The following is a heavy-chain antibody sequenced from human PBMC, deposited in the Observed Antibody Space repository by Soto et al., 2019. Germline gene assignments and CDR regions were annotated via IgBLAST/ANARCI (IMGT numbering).Heavy chain of an antibody. D-gene: IGHD1-26*01. J-gene: IGHJ6*02. CDR1: GGFLSESY. CDR3: ARAVGYSRYGMDV. CDR2: INHVGGT. V-gene: IGHV4-34*01. Sequence: SETLSLTCAVYGGFLSESYWTWIRQPPGKGLEWIGEINHVGGTNYNPSLKSRVTISVDTSKNQFSLKLSSVTAADTAVYYCARAVGYSRYGMDVWGQGTTVTVSS.